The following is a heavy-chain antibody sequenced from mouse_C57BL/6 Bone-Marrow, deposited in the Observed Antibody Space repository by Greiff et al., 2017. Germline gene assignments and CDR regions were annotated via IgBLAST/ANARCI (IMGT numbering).Heavy chain of an antibody. D-gene: IGHD1-1*01. J-gene: IGHJ3*01. CDR3: APITVPAY. V-gene: IGHV1-81*01. CDR2: IYPRSGNT. Sequence: VQLQQSGAELARPGASVKLSCKASGYTFTSYGISWVKQRPGQGLEWIGEIYPRSGNTYYNEKFKGKGTLTADKSSSTAYMELRSLTSEDSAVSFCAPITVPAYWGQGTLVTVSA. CDR1: GYTFTSYG.